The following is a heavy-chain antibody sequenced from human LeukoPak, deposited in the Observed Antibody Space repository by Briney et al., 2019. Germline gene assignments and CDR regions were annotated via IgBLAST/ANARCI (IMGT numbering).Heavy chain of an antibody. V-gene: IGHV4-34*01. CDR1: GGSFSGYY. Sequence: SETLSLTCAVYGGSFSGYYWSWIRQPPGKGLEWIGEINHSGSTNYNPSLKSRVTISLDTSKNQFPLKLSSVTAADTAVYYCARGRPSSIVVVPAAIVGWFDPWGQGTLVTVSS. CDR2: INHSGST. J-gene: IGHJ5*02. CDR3: ARGRPSSIVVVPAAIVGWFDP. D-gene: IGHD2-2*02.